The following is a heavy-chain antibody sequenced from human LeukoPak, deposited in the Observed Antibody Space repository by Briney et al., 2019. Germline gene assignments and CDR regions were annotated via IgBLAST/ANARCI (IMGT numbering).Heavy chain of an antibody. CDR2: INPNSGGT. CDR3: ARDVHGDYGSGWFDP. V-gene: IGHV1-2*06. D-gene: IGHD4-17*01. CDR1: GYTFTGYY. Sequence: GASVKVSCKASGYTFTGYYMHWVRQAPGQGLEWMGRINPNSGGTNYAQKFQGRVTMTRDTSISTAYMELSRLRSDHTAVYYCARDVHGDYGSGWFDPWGQGSLVSVSS. J-gene: IGHJ5*02.